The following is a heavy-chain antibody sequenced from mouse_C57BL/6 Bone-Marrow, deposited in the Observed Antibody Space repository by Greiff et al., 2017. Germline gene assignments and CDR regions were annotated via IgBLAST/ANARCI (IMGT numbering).Heavy chain of an antibody. V-gene: IGHV6-3*01. J-gene: IGHJ3*01. CDR2: IRLKSDNYAT. Sequence: EVKLVESGGGLVQPGGSMKLSCVASGFTFSNYWMNWVRQSPEKGLEWVAQIRLKSDNYATHYAESGKGMFTISRDDSKSSVYLQMNNLRAEDTGIYYCTYDYDGGFAYWGQGTLVTVSA. CDR3: TYDYDGGFAY. D-gene: IGHD2-4*01. CDR1: GFTFSNYW.